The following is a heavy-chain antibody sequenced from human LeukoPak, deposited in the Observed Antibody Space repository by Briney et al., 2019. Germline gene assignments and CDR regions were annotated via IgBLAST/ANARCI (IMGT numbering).Heavy chain of an antibody. D-gene: IGHD2-2*01. CDR1: GGSFSGYY. J-gene: IGHJ6*02. V-gene: IGHV4-34*01. Sequence: SETLSLTCAVYGGSFSGYYWSWIRQPPGKGLEWIGEINHSGSTNYNPSLKSRVTISVDTSKNQFSLKLSSVTAADTAVYYCARVFCSSTSSPPIYYYGMDVWGQGTTVTVSS. CDR3: ARVFCSSTSSPPIYYYGMDV. CDR2: INHSGST.